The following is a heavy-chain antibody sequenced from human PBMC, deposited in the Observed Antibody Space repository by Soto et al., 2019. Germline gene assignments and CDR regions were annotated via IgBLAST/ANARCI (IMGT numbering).Heavy chain of an antibody. CDR2: VNPILSMS. CDR3: ATSYGSGYRAFDY. D-gene: IGHD3-10*01. CDR1: GDTFSFXX. Sequence: SVKVSCKASGDTFSFXXINWVRQAPGLGLEWMGRVNPILSMSNYAQKFQGRVTMTADKSTSTAYMELRSLRSEDTAFYYCATSYGSGYRAFDYWGQGALVTVSS. V-gene: IGHV1-69*02. J-gene: IGHJ4*02.